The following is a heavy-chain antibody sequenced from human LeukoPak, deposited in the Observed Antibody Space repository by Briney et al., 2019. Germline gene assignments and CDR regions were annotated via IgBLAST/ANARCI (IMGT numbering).Heavy chain of an antibody. V-gene: IGHV1-69*13. CDR3: ASGYSNYAEGFDY. CDR1: GGTFSSYA. Sequence: ASVKVSCKASGGTFSSYAISWVRQVPGQGLEWMGGIIPIFGTANYAQKFQGRVTITADESTSTAYMELSSLRSEDTAVYYCASGYSNYAEGFDYWGQGTLVTVSS. CDR2: IIPIFGTA. J-gene: IGHJ4*02. D-gene: IGHD4-11*01.